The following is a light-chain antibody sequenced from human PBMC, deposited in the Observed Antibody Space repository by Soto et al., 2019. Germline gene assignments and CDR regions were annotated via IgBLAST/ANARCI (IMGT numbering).Light chain of an antibody. CDR2: SNN. CDR3: AGWDDSLNGVV. CDR1: SSNIGSNI. V-gene: IGLV1-44*01. J-gene: IGLJ2*01. Sequence: QSVLTQPTSASGTPGQRVTISCSGSSSNIGSNIMNWYQQLPGTAPKLLIYSNNQRPSGVPDRFSGSKSGTSASLAISGLQSEDEADYYCAGWDDSLNGVVFGGGTKLTVL.